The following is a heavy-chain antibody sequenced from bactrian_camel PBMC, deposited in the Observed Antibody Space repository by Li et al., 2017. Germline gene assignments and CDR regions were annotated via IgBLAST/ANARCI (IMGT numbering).Heavy chain of an antibody. D-gene: IGHD7*01. Sequence: VESGGGSVQAGGSLRLSCAAPGFIGSSYWMYWVRQAPGKGLEWVSAINSGGGTTYYADSVKGRFTISRDNAKNTLYLQLNSLKTEDTAMYYCTAGYGGTWLDYWGQGTQVTVS. CDR3: TAGYGGTWLDY. V-gene: IGHV3S1*01. J-gene: IGHJ4*01. CDR2: INSGGGTT. CDR1: GFIGSSYW.